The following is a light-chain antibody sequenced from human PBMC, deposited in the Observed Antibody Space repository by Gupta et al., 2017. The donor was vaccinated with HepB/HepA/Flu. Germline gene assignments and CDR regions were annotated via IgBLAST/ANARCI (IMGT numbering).Light chain of an antibody. J-gene: IGKJ3*01. CDR3: QQSSPFT. Sequence: DIQLTQSPSFLSASVGDRVTITCRASQGISSYLAWYQQKPGKAPNLLIYAASTLQSGVPSRFSCSGSGTEFTLTIRCLQPEDFSTYYCQQSSPFTFGPGTKVDIK. V-gene: IGKV1-9*01. CDR2: AAS. CDR1: QGISSY.